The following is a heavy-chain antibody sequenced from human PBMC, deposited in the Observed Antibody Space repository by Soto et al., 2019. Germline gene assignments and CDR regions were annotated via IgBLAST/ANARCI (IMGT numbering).Heavy chain of an antibody. CDR3: ARGFRGYSYGYLLDY. J-gene: IGHJ4*02. CDR1: GGSISSGGYY. D-gene: IGHD5-18*01. V-gene: IGHV4-31*03. Sequence: SETLSLTCTVSGGSISSGGYYWSWIRQHPGKGLEWIGYIYYSGSTYYNPSLKSRVTISVDTSKNQFSLKLSSVTAADTAVYYCARGFRGYSYGYLLDYWGQGTLVTVSS. CDR2: IYYSGST.